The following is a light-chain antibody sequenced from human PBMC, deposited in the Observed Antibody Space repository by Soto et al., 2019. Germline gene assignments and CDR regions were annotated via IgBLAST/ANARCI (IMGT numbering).Light chain of an antibody. V-gene: IGKV1-39*01. CDR1: QSISSW. J-gene: IGKJ1*01. Sequence: DIQMTQSPSTLSASVGDRVTIPCRASQSISSWLAWYQQKPGKAPKLLIYDASSLESGVPSRFSGGGSGTDFTLTISSLQPEDFATYYCQQSYSTPRTFGQGTKVDI. CDR2: DAS. CDR3: QQSYSTPRT.